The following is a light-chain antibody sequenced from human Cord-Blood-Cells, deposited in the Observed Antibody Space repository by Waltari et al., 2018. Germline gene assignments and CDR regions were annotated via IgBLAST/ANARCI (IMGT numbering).Light chain of an antibody. CDR1: QSVSSSY. CDR3: QQYGSSPRT. CDR2: GAS. J-gene: IGKJ1*01. Sequence: EFVLTQSPGTLSLPPGKRATLSCRASQSVSSSYLAWYQQKPGQAPRLLIYGASSRATGIPDRFSGSGSGTDFTLTISRLEPEDFAVYYCQQYGSSPRTFGQGTKVEIK. V-gene: IGKV3-20*01.